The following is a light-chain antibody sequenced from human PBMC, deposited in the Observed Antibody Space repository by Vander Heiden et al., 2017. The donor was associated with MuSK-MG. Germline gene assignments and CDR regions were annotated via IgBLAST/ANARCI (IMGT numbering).Light chain of an antibody. J-gene: IGKJ1*01. CDR1: QSIGTY. V-gene: IGKV1-39*01. CDR2: AAS. Sequence: DIQMTQSPSSLSASVGDRVTIACRASQSIGTYLNWYQQKPGKAPKLLIYAASSLRSGVPSRFSGSVSATDFTLSIIMLQPADFATYYCRETDPALRTFGQGTRVEIK. CDR3: RETDPALRT.